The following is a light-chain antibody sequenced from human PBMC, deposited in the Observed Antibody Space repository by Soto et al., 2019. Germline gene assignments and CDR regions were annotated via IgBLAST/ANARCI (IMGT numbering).Light chain of an antibody. V-gene: IGKV3-15*01. CDR3: QQYNNWPRAT. CDR1: QSVSSR. J-gene: IGKJ4*01. CDR2: RTS. Sequence: EIVLTQSPATLSLSPGERSTLACSASQSVSSRLAWYQQKPGQAPRPLMFRTSSRATGFPARFSGSGSGTEFNLTISSLQSEDFGVYYCQQYNNWPRATFGGGTKVDIK.